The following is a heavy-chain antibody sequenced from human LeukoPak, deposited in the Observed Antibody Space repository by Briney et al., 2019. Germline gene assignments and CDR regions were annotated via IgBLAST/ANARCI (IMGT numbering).Heavy chain of an antibody. CDR3: ARDTTSGFDY. CDR1: GFTFSDFY. D-gene: IGHD1-1*01. V-gene: IGHV3-11*01. Sequence: GGSLRLSCAASGFTFSDFYMSWIRQAPGKGLEWVSYMSTTGSKMYYTDSVKGRFTISRDNAKNSLYLQMSSLRAEDTAMYYCARDTTSGFDYWGQGTLVTVSS. J-gene: IGHJ4*02. CDR2: MSTTGSKM.